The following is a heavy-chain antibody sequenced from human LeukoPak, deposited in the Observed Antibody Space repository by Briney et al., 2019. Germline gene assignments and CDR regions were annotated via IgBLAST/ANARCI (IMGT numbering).Heavy chain of an antibody. CDR1: GGSISSGGYS. CDR3: ARGYYGSGSPLPYFDY. Sequence: SETLSLTCAVSGGSISSGGYSWSWIRQPPGKGLEWIGYIYHSGSTHYNPSLKSRVTISVDRSKNQFSLKLSSVTAADTAVYYCARGYYGSGSPLPYFDYWGQGTLVTVSS. V-gene: IGHV4-30-2*01. D-gene: IGHD3-10*01. J-gene: IGHJ4*02. CDR2: IYHSGST.